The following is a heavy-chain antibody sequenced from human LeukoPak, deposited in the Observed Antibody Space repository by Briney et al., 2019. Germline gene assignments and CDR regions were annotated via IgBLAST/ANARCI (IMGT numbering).Heavy chain of an antibody. CDR3: ARVTARAGIDP. J-gene: IGHJ5*02. CDR2: IYYSGST. CDR1: GGSISSGGYY. D-gene: IGHD3-10*01. V-gene: IGHV4-31*03. Sequence: SQTLSLTCTVSGGSISSGGYYWSWLRQHPGKGLEWIGYIYYSGSTYYNPSLKSRVTISVDTSKNQFSLKLSSVTAADTAVYYCARVTARAGIDPWGQGTLVTVSS.